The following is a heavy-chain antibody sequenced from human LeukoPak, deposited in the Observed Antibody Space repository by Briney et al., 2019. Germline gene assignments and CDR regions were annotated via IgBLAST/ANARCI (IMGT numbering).Heavy chain of an antibody. Sequence: GGSLRLSCSVYGFTFSTYGMHWVRQAPGKGLEYVSAISSNGDNTYYADSVKGRFTISRDNSKNTLYLQMSSLRADDTAVYYCVRGTGYWGQGTLVTVSS. CDR2: ISSNGDNT. CDR3: VRGTGY. CDR1: GFTFSTYG. J-gene: IGHJ4*02. V-gene: IGHV3-64D*06.